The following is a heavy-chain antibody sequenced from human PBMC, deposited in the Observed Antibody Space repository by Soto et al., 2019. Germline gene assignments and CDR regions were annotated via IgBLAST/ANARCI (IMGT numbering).Heavy chain of an antibody. CDR1: GYTFTDYD. D-gene: IGHD6-19*01. J-gene: IGHJ4*02. CDR2: MNPSSCKT. Sequence: QVQLVQSGAEVKTPGASVKVSCKASGYTFTDYDINWVRQAPGQGLEWVGRMNPSSCKTDFAQNFLARVNMTRDPSISTAYLELSNLGYEDTAVFYCSTWGRDGWYTGFFWGQGTLVTVAS. V-gene: IGHV1-8*01. CDR3: STWGRDGWYTGFF.